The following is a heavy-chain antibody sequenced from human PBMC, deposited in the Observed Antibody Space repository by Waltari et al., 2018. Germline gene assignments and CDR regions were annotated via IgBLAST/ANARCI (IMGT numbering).Heavy chain of an antibody. J-gene: IGHJ4*02. D-gene: IGHD6-19*01. CDR2: IYARRV. V-gene: IGHV3-66*01. Sequence: EVEVVESGGGLVQPGRSLRLSCDVSAFNVHSNDMTWVRLAPGKGLEWVSSIYARRVSYAAFAEGRCSMSRATSGNTVFLQMNRLTPEDTALYFCARGGWARGADYFFDHWGQGTQVTVSS. CDR3: ARGGWARGADYFFDH. CDR1: AFNVHSND.